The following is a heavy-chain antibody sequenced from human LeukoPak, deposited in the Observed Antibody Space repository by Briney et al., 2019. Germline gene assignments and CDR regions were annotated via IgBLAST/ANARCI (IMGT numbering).Heavy chain of an antibody. D-gene: IGHD3-22*01. Sequence: PSETLSLTCTVSGGSISSGSYYWSWIRQPAGKGLEWIGRIHTSGSTNYNPSLKSRVTISVDTSKNQFSLKLSSVTAADTAVYYCARDREYYDSSGYSDYWGQGTLVTVSS. J-gene: IGHJ4*02. CDR1: GGSISSGSYY. V-gene: IGHV4-61*02. CDR2: IHTSGST. CDR3: ARDREYYDSSGYSDY.